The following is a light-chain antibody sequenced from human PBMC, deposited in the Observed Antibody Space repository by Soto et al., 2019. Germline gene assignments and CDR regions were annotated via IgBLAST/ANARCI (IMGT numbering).Light chain of an antibody. Sequence: QSALTQPASVSGSPGQSITISCTGTSSDVGNYKYVSWYQQHPGKAPKLMIYEVSNRPSGVSNRFSGSKSGNTASLTISGLQAEDETDYHCFSYTSSGTYVFGTGTKLTVL. CDR3: FSYTSSGTYV. J-gene: IGLJ1*01. CDR2: EVS. CDR1: SSDVGNYKY. V-gene: IGLV2-14*01.